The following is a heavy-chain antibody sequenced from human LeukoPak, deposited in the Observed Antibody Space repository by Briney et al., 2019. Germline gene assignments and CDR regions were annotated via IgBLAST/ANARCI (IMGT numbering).Heavy chain of an antibody. V-gene: IGHV4-61*02. J-gene: IGHJ6*02. Sequence: TLSLTCTVSGGSISSGGYYWSCVRQPAGKGLESIGRIYTSGNTNYTPSLKCRVTISVDTSKNQFSLKLSSVAAADTAVYYCARGCSGGSCYSGYGMDVWGQGTTVTVSS. CDR3: ARGCSGGSCYSGYGMDV. CDR1: GGSISSGGYY. D-gene: IGHD2-15*01. CDR2: IYTSGNT.